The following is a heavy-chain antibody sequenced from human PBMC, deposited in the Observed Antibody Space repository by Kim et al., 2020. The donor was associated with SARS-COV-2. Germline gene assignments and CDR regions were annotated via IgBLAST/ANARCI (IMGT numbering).Heavy chain of an antibody. CDR1: GGSISSYY. Sequence: SETLSLTCTVSGGSISSYYWSWIRQPPGKGLEWIGYIYYSGSTNYNPSLKSRVTISVDTSKNQFSLKLSSVTAADTAVYYCARLRSGYCSSTSCYEGGLGGWFDPWGQGTLVTVSS. CDR3: ARLRSGYCSSTSCYEGGLGGWFDP. J-gene: IGHJ5*02. V-gene: IGHV4-59*01. D-gene: IGHD2-2*01. CDR2: IYYSGST.